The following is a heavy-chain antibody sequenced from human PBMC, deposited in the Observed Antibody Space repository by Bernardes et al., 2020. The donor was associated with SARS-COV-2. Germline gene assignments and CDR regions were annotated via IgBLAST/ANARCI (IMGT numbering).Heavy chain of an antibody. CDR1: GGFLSGYY. J-gene: IGHJ2*01. V-gene: IGHV4-34*01. CDR2: INYSGST. Sequence: SEPLSLTCAVYGGFLSGYYWNWIRQAPGKGLEWIGEINYSGSTNYNPSLKSRVTISVDTSKNQFSLKLNSVTAADTAVYYCARAVWGIWYFDLWGRGTLGTVSS. CDR3: ARAVWGIWYFDL. D-gene: IGHD3-16*01.